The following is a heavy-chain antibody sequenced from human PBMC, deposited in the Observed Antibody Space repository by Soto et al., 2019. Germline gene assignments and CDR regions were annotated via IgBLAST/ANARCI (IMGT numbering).Heavy chain of an antibody. Sequence: QVKLVQSGAEVKKPGSSVKVSCTASGGNFNYNTFIWVRQAPGQGLEWVGAIMPVFPTIHYGQGFQGRVRITADLSTTTVLMDLSGLTSADTAVYFCERGGVTAWEFWGPGTLVTVSS. CDR1: GGNFNYNT. CDR2: IMPVFPTI. V-gene: IGHV1-69*01. CDR3: ERGGVTAWEF. D-gene: IGHD3-16*01. J-gene: IGHJ4*02.